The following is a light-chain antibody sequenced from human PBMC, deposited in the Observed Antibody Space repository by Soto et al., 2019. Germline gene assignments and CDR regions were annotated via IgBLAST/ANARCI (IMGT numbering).Light chain of an antibody. Sequence: QSARIQPASVSGSPGQSLIISCTGTGGDFGSSTYVSWYQQHSDKAPKVVIYEVNKRPSGVSSRFSGAKSGSTASLTISGLQGDDEATYFCSSYTTTNSWVFGGGTKLTVL. CDR1: GGDFGSSTY. CDR2: EVN. CDR3: SSYTTTNSWV. J-gene: IGLJ3*02. V-gene: IGLV2-14*01.